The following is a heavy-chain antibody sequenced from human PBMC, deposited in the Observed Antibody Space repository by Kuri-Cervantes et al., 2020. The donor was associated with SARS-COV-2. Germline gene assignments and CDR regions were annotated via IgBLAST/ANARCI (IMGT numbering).Heavy chain of an antibody. CDR3: ARVAVGATHPNYYMDV. CDR2: INPNSGGT. D-gene: IGHD1-26*01. V-gene: IGHV1-2*02. Sequence: ASVKVSCKASGYTFTGYYMHWVRQAPGQGLEWMGWINPNSGGTNYAQKFQGRVTMTRDTSISTAYMELSRLRSDDTAVYYGARVAVGATHPNYYMDVWGKGTTVTVSS. CDR1: GYTFTGYY. J-gene: IGHJ6*03.